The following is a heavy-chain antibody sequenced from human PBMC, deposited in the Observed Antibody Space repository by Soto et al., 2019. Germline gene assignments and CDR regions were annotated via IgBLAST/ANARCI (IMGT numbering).Heavy chain of an antibody. CDR2: ISGSGRTT. CDR1: GFTFSSYE. V-gene: IGHV3-48*03. J-gene: IGHJ4*02. D-gene: IGHD1-26*01. CDR3: ARGVAHSGSYYADY. Sequence: EVQLVESGGGLVQPGGSLRLSCAASGFTFSSYELNWVRQAPRKGLEWVSYISGSGRTTYYADSVKGRFTISRDNAKNSLFLQMNSLRAEDTAVYYCARGVAHSGSYYADYWGQGTLVPVSS.